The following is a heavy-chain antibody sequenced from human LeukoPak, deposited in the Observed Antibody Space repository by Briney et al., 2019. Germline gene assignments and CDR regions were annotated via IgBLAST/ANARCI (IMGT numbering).Heavy chain of an antibody. D-gene: IGHD5-18*01. CDR1: GGSISSHY. Sequence: PSETLSLTCTVSGGSISSHYWSWIRQPPGKGLEWIGYIYYSGSTNYNPSLKSRVTISVDTSKNQFSLKLSSVTAADTAVYYCARARGYSYGRHFDYWGQGTLVTVSS. CDR3: ARARGYSYGRHFDY. V-gene: IGHV4-59*11. CDR2: IYYSGST. J-gene: IGHJ4*02.